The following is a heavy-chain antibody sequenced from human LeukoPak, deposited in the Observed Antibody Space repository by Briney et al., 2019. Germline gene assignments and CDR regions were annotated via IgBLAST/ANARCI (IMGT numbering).Heavy chain of an antibody. J-gene: IGHJ3*02. CDR1: GYTFTSYD. V-gene: IGHV1-8*01. CDR3: ERDVSIYSSSAFDI. CDR2: MNPNSGNT. Sequence: GASVKVSCKASGYTFTSYDINWVRQATGQGLEWMGWMNPNSGNTGYAQKFQGRVTMTRNTSISTAYMELNSLTAEDTAVYYCERDVSIYSSSAFDIWGQGTMVTVSS. D-gene: IGHD5-12*01.